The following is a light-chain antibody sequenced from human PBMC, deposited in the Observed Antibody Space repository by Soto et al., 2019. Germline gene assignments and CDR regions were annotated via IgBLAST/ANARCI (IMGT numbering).Light chain of an antibody. V-gene: IGKV3-15*01. CDR2: GAS. Sequence: IVLTQSPATLSVSPGERATLSCRASLSVFSNLAWYQQKPGQAPRLLIYGASTRATGIPARFSGSGSGTEFTLTISSLQSEDFAVYYCQQYNNWPITFGQGTRLEIK. CDR1: LSVFSN. J-gene: IGKJ5*01. CDR3: QQYNNWPIT.